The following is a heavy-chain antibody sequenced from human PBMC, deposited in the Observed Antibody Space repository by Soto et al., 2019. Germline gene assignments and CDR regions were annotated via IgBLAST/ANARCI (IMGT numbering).Heavy chain of an antibody. D-gene: IGHD3-22*01. V-gene: IGHV3-33*01. CDR3: ARDGYDSSGYYIYMLDY. J-gene: IGHJ4*02. CDR1: GFTFSSYG. Sequence: GGSLRLSCAASGFTFSSYGMHWVRQAPGKGLEWVAVIWYGGSNKYYADSVKGRFTISRDNSKNTLYLQMNSLRAEDTAVYYCARDGYDSSGYYIYMLDYWGQGTLVTVSS. CDR2: IWYGGSNK.